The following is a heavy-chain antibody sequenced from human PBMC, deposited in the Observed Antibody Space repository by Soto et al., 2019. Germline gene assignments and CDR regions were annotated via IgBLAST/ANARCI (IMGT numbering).Heavy chain of an antibody. CDR1: GGSISSYY. V-gene: IGHV4-59*01. Sequence: SETMSLTCTVSGGSISSYYLSWIRQPPGKGLEWIGYIYYSGSTNYNPSLKSRVTISVDTSKNQFSLKLSSVTAADTAVYYCASDSSGYLGYWGQGTLVTVSS. CDR2: IYYSGST. D-gene: IGHD3-22*01. J-gene: IGHJ4*02. CDR3: ASDSSGYLGY.